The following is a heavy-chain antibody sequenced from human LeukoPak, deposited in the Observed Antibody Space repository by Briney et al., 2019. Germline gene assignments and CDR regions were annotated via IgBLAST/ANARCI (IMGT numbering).Heavy chain of an antibody. Sequence: SETLSLTCAVYGGSFSGYYWSWIRQPPGRGLEWIGEINHSGSTNYNPSLKSRVTISVDTSKNQFSLKLSSVTAADTAVYYCARGSGHLYYYYGMDVWGQGTTVTVSS. CDR3: ARGSGHLYYYYGMDV. V-gene: IGHV4-34*01. CDR1: GGSFSGYY. J-gene: IGHJ6*02. CDR2: INHSGST.